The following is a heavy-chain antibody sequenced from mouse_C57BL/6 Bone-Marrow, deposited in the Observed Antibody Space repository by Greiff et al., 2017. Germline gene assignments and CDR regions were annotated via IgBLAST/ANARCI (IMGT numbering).Heavy chain of an antibody. V-gene: IGHV2-6-1*01. CDR3: ARQGIGVNYWDFDV. CDR1: GFSLTSYG. CDR2: IWSDGST. D-gene: IGHD2-1*01. J-gene: IGHJ1*03. Sequence: VQVVESGPGLVAPSQSLSITCTVSGFSLTSYGVPWVRQPPGKGLEWLVVIWSDGSTTYNSALKSRLSISKDNSKSQVFLKMNSLQTDDTAMYYCARQGIGVNYWDFDVWGTGTTVTVSS.